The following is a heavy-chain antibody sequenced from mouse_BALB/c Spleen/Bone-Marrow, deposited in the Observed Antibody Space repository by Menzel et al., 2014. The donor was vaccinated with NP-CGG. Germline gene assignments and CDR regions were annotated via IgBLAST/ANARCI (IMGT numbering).Heavy chain of an antibody. Sequence: DLVKPGASVKLSCKASGYTFTSYWINWIKQRPGQGLEWIGRIAPGSGSTYYNEMFKGKATLTVDTSSSTAIQLSSLSSEGSAVYFCARREVRREGYYCDDWGQDATRTVSS. CDR3: ARREVRREGYYCDD. J-gene: IGHJ2*01. V-gene: IGHV1S41*01. CDR2: IAPGSGST. CDR1: GYTFTSYW. D-gene: IGHD2-14*01.